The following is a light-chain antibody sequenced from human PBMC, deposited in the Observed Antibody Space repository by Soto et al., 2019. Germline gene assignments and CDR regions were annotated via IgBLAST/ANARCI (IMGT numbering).Light chain of an antibody. V-gene: IGLV2-11*01. Sequence: QSALTQPRSVSGSPGQSVTISCTGSSSDVGGYNYVSWYQQHPGKAPKLKIYDVSKRPSGVPDRFSGSKSGNTAALTISGLQAEEEADYYCCSYAGSYTFGGVFGGGTKRPS. CDR3: CSYAGSYTFGGV. CDR1: SSDVGGYNY. J-gene: IGLJ2*01. CDR2: DVS.